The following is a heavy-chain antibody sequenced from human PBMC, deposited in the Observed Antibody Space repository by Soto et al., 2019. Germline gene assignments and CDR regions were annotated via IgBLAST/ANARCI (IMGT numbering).Heavy chain of an antibody. J-gene: IGHJ4*02. CDR3: AKDAVYSDGLWLMDH. CDR2: TRDKSEGYTT. D-gene: IGHD2-21*02. Sequence: PGGSLRLSCAASGFTIRNHYMGWVRQAPGKGLEWIGRTRDKSEGYTTEHAASVKGRFTVSRDESKNTVYLQMTDLRADDTALYYCAKDAVYSDGLWLMDHWGQGTQVTVSS. CDR1: GFTIRNHY. V-gene: IGHV3-72*01.